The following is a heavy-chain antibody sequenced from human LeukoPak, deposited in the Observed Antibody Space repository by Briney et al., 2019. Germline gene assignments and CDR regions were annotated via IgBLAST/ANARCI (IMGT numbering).Heavy chain of an antibody. CDR3: SRAAAADPYGYRYYYMDV. V-gene: IGHV1-46*03. CDR2: INPSGGST. J-gene: IGHJ6*03. D-gene: IGHD6-13*01. CDR1: GYTFTSYY. Sequence: GASVKVSCKASGYTFTSYYMHWVRQPPGQGLEWMGIINPSGGSTSYAQKFQGRVTMTRDTSTSTVYLELSSLRSDDTAVYYCSRAAAADPYGYRYYYMDVWGKGTTVTVSS.